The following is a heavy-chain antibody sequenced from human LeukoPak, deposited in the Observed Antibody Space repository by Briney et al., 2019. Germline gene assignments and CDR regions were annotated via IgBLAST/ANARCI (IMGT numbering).Heavy chain of an antibody. Sequence: PGRSLRLSCAASGFTFSSYAMHWVRQAPGKGLEWVAVISYDGSNKYYADSVKGRFTISRDNSKNTLYLQMNSPRAEDTAVYYCARDPRKDYYFDYWGQGTLVTVSS. J-gene: IGHJ4*02. CDR3: ARDPRKDYYFDY. V-gene: IGHV3-30-3*01. CDR1: GFTFSSYA. CDR2: ISYDGSNK. D-gene: IGHD1-14*01.